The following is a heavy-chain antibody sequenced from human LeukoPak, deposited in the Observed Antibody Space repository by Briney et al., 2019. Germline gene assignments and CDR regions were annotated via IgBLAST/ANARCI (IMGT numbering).Heavy chain of an antibody. V-gene: IGHV3-7*01. Sequence: GGSLRLSCAASGFTFSSYWMSWVRQAPGEGLEWVANIKQDGSEKYYVDSVKGRFTISRDNAKNSLYLQMNSLRAEDTAVYYCARDLRYDYVWGSYRQGFDYWGQGTLVTVSS. CDR3: ARDLRYDYVWGSYRQGFDY. J-gene: IGHJ4*02. D-gene: IGHD3-16*02. CDR2: IKQDGSEK. CDR1: GFTFSSYW.